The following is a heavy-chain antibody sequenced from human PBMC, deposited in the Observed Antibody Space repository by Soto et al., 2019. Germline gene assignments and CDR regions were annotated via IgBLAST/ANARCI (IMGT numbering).Heavy chain of an antibody. D-gene: IGHD4-17*01. J-gene: IGHJ3*02. CDR3: AGTTVAYHDAFDI. Sequence: ASVKVSCKASGYTFTSYGISWVRQAPGQGLEWMGWISAYNGNTNYAQKLQGRVTMTRDTSTSTAYMELSSLRSEDTAVYYCAGTTVAYHDAFDIWGQGTMVTVSS. CDR1: GYTFTSYG. V-gene: IGHV1-18*01. CDR2: ISAYNGNT.